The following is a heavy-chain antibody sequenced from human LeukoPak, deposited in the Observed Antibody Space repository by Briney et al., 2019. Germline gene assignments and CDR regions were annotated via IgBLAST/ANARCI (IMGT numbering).Heavy chain of an antibody. CDR3: ARALGYSYGYGIY. D-gene: IGHD5-18*01. V-gene: IGHV3-74*01. J-gene: IGHJ4*02. CDR2: INTDGSTV. Sequence: PGESLRLSCAASGFTFSDCWMHWVRQAPGKGLEWVSRINTDGSTVNYADSVKGRFTVSRDNAKNTMYLQMNSLRAEDSAVYYCARALGYSYGYGIYWGQGTLVTVSS. CDR1: GFTFSDCW.